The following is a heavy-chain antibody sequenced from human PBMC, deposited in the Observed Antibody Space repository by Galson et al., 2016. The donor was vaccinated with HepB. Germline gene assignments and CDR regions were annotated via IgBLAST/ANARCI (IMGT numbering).Heavy chain of an antibody. J-gene: IGHJ4*02. Sequence: SLRLSCAASGFIFSNAWMSWVRQAPGKGLEWVGRIRSTSDGGTTDYAAPVKGRFTISRDDSKNTVFLEMNSLKIEDTAVYYCTTENGSDYDGHYFDYWGQGILVTVSS. V-gene: IGHV3-15*01. CDR1: GFIFSNAW. D-gene: IGHD3-10*01. CDR2: IRSTSDGGTT. CDR3: TTENGSDYDGHYFDY.